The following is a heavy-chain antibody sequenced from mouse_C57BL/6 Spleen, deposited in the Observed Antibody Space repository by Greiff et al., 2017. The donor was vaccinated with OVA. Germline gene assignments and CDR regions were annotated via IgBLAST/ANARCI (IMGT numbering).Heavy chain of an antibody. J-gene: IGHJ3*01. CDR2: IRNKANGYTT. Sequence: EVMLVESGGGLVQPGGSLSLSCAASGFTFTDYYMSWVRQPPGKALEWLGFIRNKANGYTTEYSASVKGRFTISRDNSQSILYLQMNALRAEDSATYYCARSYYGSSYGGFAYWGQGTLVTVSA. D-gene: IGHD1-1*01. CDR1: GFTFTDYY. V-gene: IGHV7-3*01. CDR3: ARSYYGSSYGGFAY.